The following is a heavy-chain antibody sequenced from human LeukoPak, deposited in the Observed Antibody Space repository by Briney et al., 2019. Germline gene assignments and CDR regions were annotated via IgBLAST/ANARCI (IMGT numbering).Heavy chain of an antibody. CDR2: INHSGST. D-gene: IGHD3-16*01. CDR3: ASLRSYYYYYMDV. CDR1: GGSISSYY. J-gene: IGHJ6*03. V-gene: IGHV4-34*01. Sequence: PSETLSLTCTVSGGSISSYYWSWIRQPPGKGLEWIGEINHSGSTNYNPSLKSRVTISVDTSKNQFSLKLSSVTAADTAVYYCASLRSYYYYYMDVWGKGTTVTVSS.